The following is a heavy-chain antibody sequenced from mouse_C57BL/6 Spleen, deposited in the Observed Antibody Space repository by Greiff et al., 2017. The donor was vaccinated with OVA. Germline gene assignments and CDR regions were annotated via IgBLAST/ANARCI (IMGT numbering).Heavy chain of an antibody. CDR3: ARSDDYPWFAY. CDR1: GYTFTSYW. D-gene: IGHD2-4*01. V-gene: IGHV1-52*01. Sequence: VQLQQPGAELVRPGSSVKLSCKASGYTFTSYWMHWVKQRPIQGLEWIGNIDPSDSETHYNQKFKDKATLTVDKSSSTAYMQLSSLTSEDSAVYYCARSDDYPWFAYWGQGTLVTVSA. CDR2: IDPSDSET. J-gene: IGHJ3*01.